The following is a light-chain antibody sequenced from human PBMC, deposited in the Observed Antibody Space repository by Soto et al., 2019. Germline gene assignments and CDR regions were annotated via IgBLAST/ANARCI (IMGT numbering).Light chain of an antibody. Sequence: QSVLTQPPSASGTPGQRVTISCSGSSSNIGSNPVSWYQQLPGTAPKSLIYSDNQRPSGVPDRISGSRSGTSASLAISGLQSEDEAEYYCAAWDDSLRGRVFGGGPKVTVL. CDR3: AAWDDSLRGRV. J-gene: IGLJ2*01. CDR2: SDN. CDR1: SSNIGSNP. V-gene: IGLV1-44*01.